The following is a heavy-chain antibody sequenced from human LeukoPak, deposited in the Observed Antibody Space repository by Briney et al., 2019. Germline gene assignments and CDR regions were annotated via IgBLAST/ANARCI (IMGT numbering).Heavy chain of an antibody. Sequence: SETLSLTCTVSGGSMSNYYWGWLRQPPGKGLEWIGYIYYSGSTSYNPSLKGRVTISVDTSNNQFSLKLSSVTAADTAVYYCARDKRGSYADYWGQGTLVTVSS. CDR1: GGSMSNYY. D-gene: IGHD1-26*01. J-gene: IGHJ4*02. V-gene: IGHV4-59*01. CDR3: ARDKRGSYADY. CDR2: IYYSGST.